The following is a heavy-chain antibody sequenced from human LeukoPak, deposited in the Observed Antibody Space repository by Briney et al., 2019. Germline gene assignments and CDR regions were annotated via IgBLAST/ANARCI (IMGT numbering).Heavy chain of an antibody. J-gene: IGHJ4*02. CDR2: IKSKSDGGTI. D-gene: IGHD6-19*01. Sequence: PGGSLRLSCAATGFTFNIAWMSWVRQAPGKGLEWVGRIKSKSDGGTIEYASPVKGRFTISRDDSKNTLYLQLNSLNTEDTAVYYCPTVSGYSSGPFEDWGQGTLVTVSS. CDR1: GFTFNIAW. CDR3: PTVSGYSSGPFED. V-gene: IGHV3-15*01.